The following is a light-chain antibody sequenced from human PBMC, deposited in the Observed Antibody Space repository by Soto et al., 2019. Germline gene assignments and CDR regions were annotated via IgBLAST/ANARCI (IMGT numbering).Light chain of an antibody. CDR1: SSDVGAYYY. CDR2: EVS. V-gene: IGLV2-14*01. CDR3: TSHTNSPNFGWV. J-gene: IGLJ3*02. Sequence: QSVLTQPASVSGSPGQSITISCTGTSSDVGAYYYVSWYQQHPGEAPKLMIYEVSNRPSGVSNRFSGSKSGNTASLTISGLQAEDEADYYCTSHTNSPNFGWVFGGGTKLTVL.